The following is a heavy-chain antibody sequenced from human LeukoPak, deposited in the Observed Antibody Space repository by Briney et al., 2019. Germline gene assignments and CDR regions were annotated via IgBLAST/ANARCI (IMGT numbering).Heavy chain of an antibody. CDR1: GGSISSYY. J-gene: IGHJ4*02. Sequence: PSETLSLTCTVSGGSISSYYWSWIRQPPGKGLEWIGYIYYSGNTNYNPSLKSRVTISVDTSKNQFSLKLSSVTAADTAVYYCARFGSSTSSAPYWGQGTLVTVSS. CDR2: IYYSGNT. CDR3: ARFGSSTSSAPY. V-gene: IGHV4-59*01. D-gene: IGHD2-2*01.